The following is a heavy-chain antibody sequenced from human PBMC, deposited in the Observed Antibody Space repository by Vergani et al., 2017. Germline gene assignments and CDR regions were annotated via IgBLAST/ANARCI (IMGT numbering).Heavy chain of an antibody. J-gene: IGHJ3*01. CDR2: VYWNDDE. CDR3: VHRLGYIDWDGAFDV. Sequence: QITLRESGPTLVKPTQTLTLTCTFSGFSLTPGGEGVGWIRQPPGRALEWLAFVYWNDDERYSPSLKSRVTITKDTSKNEVILTMATMDPVDTATDYCVHRLGYIDWDGAFDVWGPGTMVTDSS. D-gene: IGHD3-9*01. V-gene: IGHV2-5*01. CDR1: GFSLTPGGEG.